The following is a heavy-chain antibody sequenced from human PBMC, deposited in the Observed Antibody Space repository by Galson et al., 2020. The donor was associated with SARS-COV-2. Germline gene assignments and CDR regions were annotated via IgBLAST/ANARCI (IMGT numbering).Heavy chain of an antibody. CDR3: AKNGEMATITAFDI. V-gene: IGHV3-23*01. D-gene: IGHD5-12*01. Sequence: GESLKISCPASGFTFSSYAMSWVRQAPGKGLEWVSAISGSGGSTYYADPVKGRFTISRDNSKNTLYLQMNSLRAEDTAVYYCAKNGEMATITAFDIWGQGTMVTVSS. CDR1: GFTFSSYA. CDR2: ISGSGGST. J-gene: IGHJ3*02.